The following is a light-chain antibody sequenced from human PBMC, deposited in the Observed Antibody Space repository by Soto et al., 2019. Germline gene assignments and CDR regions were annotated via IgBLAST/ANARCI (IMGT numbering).Light chain of an antibody. V-gene: IGKV3-11*01. Sequence: SPATLSLSPGERATLSCRASQSVSSYLAWYQQRPGQAPRLLIFDTSNRATDIPARCGVSGSGTDFTVTSRGLEPEDFAVYYCQQRTNRPPITFGHGTRLEIK. CDR3: QQRTNRPPIT. CDR1: QSVSSY. J-gene: IGKJ5*01. CDR2: DTS.